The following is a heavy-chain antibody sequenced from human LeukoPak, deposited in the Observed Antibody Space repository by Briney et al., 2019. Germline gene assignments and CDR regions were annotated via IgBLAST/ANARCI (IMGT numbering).Heavy chain of an antibody. CDR3: ARLTNGYSSSLFDY. CDR1: GGSISSSSYY. CDR2: IYYSGST. D-gene: IGHD6-13*01. V-gene: IGHV4-39*01. J-gene: IGHJ4*02. Sequence: SETLSLTCTVPGGSISSSSYYWGWIRQPPGKGLEWIGSIYYSGSTYYNPSLKSRVTISVDTSKNQFSLKLSSVTAADTAVYYCARLTNGYSSSLFDYWGQGTLVTVSS.